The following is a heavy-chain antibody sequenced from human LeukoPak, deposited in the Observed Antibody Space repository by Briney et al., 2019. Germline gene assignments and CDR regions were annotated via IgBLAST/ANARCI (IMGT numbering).Heavy chain of an antibody. J-gene: IGHJ3*02. D-gene: IGHD3-22*01. V-gene: IGHV1-2*02. CDR2: INPNSGGT. CDR1: GYTFTGYY. CDR3: ARRVSDYYDSSGQMGFDAFDI. Sequence: ASVKVSCKASGYTFTGYYMHWVRQAPGQGLEWMGWINPNSGGTNYAQKFQGRVTMTRDTSISTAYMELSRLRSDDTAVYYCARRVSDYYDSSGQMGFDAFDIWGQGTMVTVSS.